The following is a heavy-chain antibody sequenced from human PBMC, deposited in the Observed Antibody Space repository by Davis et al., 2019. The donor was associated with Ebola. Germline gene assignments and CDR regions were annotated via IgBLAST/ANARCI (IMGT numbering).Heavy chain of an antibody. CDR2: IYYSGST. CDR1: GGSISSSSYY. CDR3: ARASRNYYGSGNYYSEFDL. J-gene: IGHJ2*01. V-gene: IGHV4-39*01. Sequence: MPSETLSLTCTVSGGSISSSSYYWGWIRQPPGKGLEWIGSIYYSGSTYYNPSLKSRVTISVDTSKNQFSLKLSSVTAADTAVYYCARASRNYYGSGNYYSEFDLWGRGALVTASS. D-gene: IGHD3-10*01.